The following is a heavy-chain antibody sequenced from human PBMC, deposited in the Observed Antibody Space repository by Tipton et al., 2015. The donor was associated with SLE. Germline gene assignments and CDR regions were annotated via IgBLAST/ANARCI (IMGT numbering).Heavy chain of an antibody. CDR3: ARGPPHPHPPLRRRSPIPVHPPKTPFSLKLRFGTAADTAVYYCASITRDGADDY. J-gene: IGHJ4*02. D-gene: IGHD3-10*01. CDR1: GGSISSSSYY. CDR2: IYYSGST. Sequence: LRLSCTVSGGSISSSSYYWGWIRQPPGKGLEWIGSIYYSGSTYYNPSLKSRVTISVDTSKNQFSLKLSSVTAADTAVYYCARGPPHPHPPLRRRSPIPVHPPKTPFSLKLRFGTAADTAVYYCASITRDGADDYWGQGTLVTVSS. V-gene: IGHV4-39*01.